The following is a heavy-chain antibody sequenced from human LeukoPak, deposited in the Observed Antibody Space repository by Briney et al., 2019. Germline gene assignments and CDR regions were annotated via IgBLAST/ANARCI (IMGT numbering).Heavy chain of an antibody. CDR3: ARESYGSGLETVAFDI. CDR2: IYYSGST. V-gene: IGHV4-59*01. D-gene: IGHD3-10*01. CDR1: GGSISSYY. J-gene: IGHJ3*02. Sequence: SETLSLTCTVSGGSISSYYWSWIRQPPGKGLEWIGYIYYSGSTNYNPSLKSRVTISVDTSKNQFPLKLSSVTAADTAVYYCARESYGSGLETVAFDIWGQGTMVTVSS.